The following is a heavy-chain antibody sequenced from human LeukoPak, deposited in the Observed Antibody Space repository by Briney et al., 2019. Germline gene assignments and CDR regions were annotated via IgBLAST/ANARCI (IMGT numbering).Heavy chain of an antibody. J-gene: IGHJ4*02. CDR1: GYTFTGYY. CDR2: IIPIFGTA. Sequence: ASVKVSCKASGYTFTGYYMHWVRQAPGQGLEWMGGIIPIFGTANYAQKFQGRVTITADESTSTAYMELSSLRSEDTAVYYCARGLAYCGGDCFYYFDYWGQGTLVTVSS. D-gene: IGHD2-21*02. CDR3: ARGLAYCGGDCFYYFDY. V-gene: IGHV1-69*13.